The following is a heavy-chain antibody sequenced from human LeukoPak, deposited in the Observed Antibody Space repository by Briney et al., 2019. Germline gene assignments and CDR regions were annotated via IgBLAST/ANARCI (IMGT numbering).Heavy chain of an antibody. CDR1: GFTFSDYV. J-gene: IGHJ4*02. Sequence: PGGSLRLSCAASGFTFSDYVMNWVRQAPGKGLEWVAFIQYDEGNKYYADSVKGRFTISRDNSKNTLYLQMNSLRAEDTAVYYCTNLPTQQHLDYWGQGTLVTVSS. CDR2: IQYDEGNK. CDR3: TNLPTQQHLDY. V-gene: IGHV3-30*02. D-gene: IGHD6-13*01.